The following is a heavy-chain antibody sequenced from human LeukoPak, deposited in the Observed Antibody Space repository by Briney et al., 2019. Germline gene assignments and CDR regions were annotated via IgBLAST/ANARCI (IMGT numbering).Heavy chain of an antibody. D-gene: IGHD1/OR15-1a*01. CDR2: INYSGNT. CDR1: GGSISDYY. V-gene: IGHV4-59*08. Sequence: SETLSLTCTVSGGSISDYYWSWIRQPPGKGLEWIAYINYSGNTDYNPSLKSRVTISVDTSNNHFSLKLNSVTAADTAVYYCARLNVLNNSVLHHFDRWGQGTLVTVSS. J-gene: IGHJ4*02. CDR3: ARLNVLNNSVLHHFDR.